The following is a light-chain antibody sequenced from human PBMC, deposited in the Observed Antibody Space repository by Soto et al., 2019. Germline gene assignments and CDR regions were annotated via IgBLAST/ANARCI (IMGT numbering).Light chain of an antibody. Sequence: EIVLTQSPATLSLSPGERATLSCRASQSVSTYLGWYQQKPGQVPRLVIYDASNRATGIPARFSGSGSGTDFTLTISSVEPEHFAVYYCHQRTNWTLTFGGGTKVEIK. CDR2: DAS. CDR1: QSVSTY. CDR3: HQRTNWTLT. V-gene: IGKV3-11*01. J-gene: IGKJ4*01.